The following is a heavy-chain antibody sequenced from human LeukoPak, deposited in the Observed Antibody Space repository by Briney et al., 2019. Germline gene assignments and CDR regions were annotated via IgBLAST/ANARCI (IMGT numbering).Heavy chain of an antibody. Sequence: ASVKVSCKASGYTFTGYYMHWVRQAPGQGLEWMGWINPNIGGTNYAQKFQGRVTMTRDTSISTAYMELSSLRSDDTAVYYCAREGPLRLPYFDPWSQGTLVTASS. CDR2: INPNIGGT. J-gene: IGHJ5*02. V-gene: IGHV1-2*02. D-gene: IGHD4-17*01. CDR1: GYTFTGYY. CDR3: AREGPLRLPYFDP.